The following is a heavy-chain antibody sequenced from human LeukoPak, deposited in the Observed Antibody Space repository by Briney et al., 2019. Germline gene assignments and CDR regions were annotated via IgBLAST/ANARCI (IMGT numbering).Heavy chain of an antibody. Sequence: KTSETLSLTSTGSSGSISSYYWSWIRQPPGKELEWSGYIYYSGSTNYNPYHKSRVTISVDTSKNQFSLKLSSVTAADTAVYYCASSSGVTGYYRGYFDYWGQGTLVTVSS. CDR3: ASSSGVTGYYRGYFDY. V-gene: IGHV4-59*01. CDR1: SGSISSYY. CDR2: IYYSGST. D-gene: IGHD3-9*01. J-gene: IGHJ4*02.